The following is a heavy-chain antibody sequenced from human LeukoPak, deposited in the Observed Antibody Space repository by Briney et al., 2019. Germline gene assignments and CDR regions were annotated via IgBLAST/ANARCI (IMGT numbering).Heavy chain of an antibody. CDR2: IRYDGSNK. CDR3: AGKDSGSFIGFDY. V-gene: IGHV3-30*02. Sequence: GGSLRLSCAASGFTFSSYGMHWVRQAPGKGLEWVAFIRYDGSNKYYADSVKGRFTIFRDNSKNTLYLQMNSLRAEDTAVYYCAGKDSGSFIGFDYWGQGTLVTVSS. J-gene: IGHJ4*02. D-gene: IGHD1-26*01. CDR1: GFTFSSYG.